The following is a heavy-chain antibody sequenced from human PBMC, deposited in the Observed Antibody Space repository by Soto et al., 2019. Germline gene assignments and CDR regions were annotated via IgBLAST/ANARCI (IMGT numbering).Heavy chain of an antibody. Sequence: SETLSLTCAVYGGSFSGYYWSWIRQPPGKGLEWIGEINHSGSTNYNPSLKSRVTISVDTSKNQFSLKLSSVTAADTAVYYCARAIVLASYYGMDVWGQGTTVTVSS. J-gene: IGHJ6*02. D-gene: IGHD3-3*01. CDR3: ARAIVLASYYGMDV. V-gene: IGHV4-34*01. CDR1: GGSFSGYY. CDR2: INHSGST.